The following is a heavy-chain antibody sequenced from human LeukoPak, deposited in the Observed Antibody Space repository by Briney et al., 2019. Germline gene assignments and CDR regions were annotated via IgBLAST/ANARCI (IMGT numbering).Heavy chain of an antibody. CDR2: ISSSGSTI. D-gene: IGHD3-3*01. CDR3: AREFWSGTLDY. Sequence: GGSLRLSCAASGFTFSDYYMSWIRQAPGKGLEWVSYISSSGSTIYYADSVEGRFTISRDNAKNSLYLQMNSLRAEDTAVYYCAREFWSGTLDYWGQGTLVTVSS. V-gene: IGHV3-11*04. J-gene: IGHJ4*02. CDR1: GFTFSDYY.